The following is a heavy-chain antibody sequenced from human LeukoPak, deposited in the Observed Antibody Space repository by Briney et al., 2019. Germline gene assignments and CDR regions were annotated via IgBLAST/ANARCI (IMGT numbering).Heavy chain of an antibody. CDR3: ARAIPSYFGMDV. V-gene: IGHV4-4*07. CDR2: IYSSGST. Sequence: SETLSLTCTVSGGSISSYYWNWIRQPAGKGLEWIGRIYSSGSTTYNPSLKRRITMSVDTSKNQFSVRLGSVTAADTAVYYCARAIPSYFGMDVWCRGSTVTVAS. J-gene: IGHJ6*02. CDR1: GGSISSYY.